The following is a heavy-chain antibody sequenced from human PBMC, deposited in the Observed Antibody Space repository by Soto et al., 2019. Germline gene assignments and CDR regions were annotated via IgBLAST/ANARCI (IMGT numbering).Heavy chain of an antibody. Sequence: GGSLRLSCAASGFTFSSYWMSWVRQAPGKGLEWVANIRPDGSEKYYVDFVKGRFTMSRDNAKNTLYLQMNSLRAEDTAVYYCAKASGDWGPYYYYGMDVWGQGTTVTVSS. CDR1: GFTFSSYW. V-gene: IGHV3-7*05. J-gene: IGHJ6*02. D-gene: IGHD3-16*01. CDR2: IRPDGSEK. CDR3: AKASGDWGPYYYYGMDV.